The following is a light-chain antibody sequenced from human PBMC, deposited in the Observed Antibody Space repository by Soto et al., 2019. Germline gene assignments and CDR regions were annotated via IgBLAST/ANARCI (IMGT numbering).Light chain of an antibody. CDR3: QQYHSSPWT. J-gene: IGKJ1*01. Sequence: DIQMTQSPSTLSASVGDRVTITCRASQSISNLLAWYQQKPGKAPNLLISKASSLESGVPSRFSGSGSGTEFTLTISSLQPDDFASYYCQQYHSSPWTFGQGTKVEIK. CDR2: KAS. V-gene: IGKV1-5*03. CDR1: QSISNL.